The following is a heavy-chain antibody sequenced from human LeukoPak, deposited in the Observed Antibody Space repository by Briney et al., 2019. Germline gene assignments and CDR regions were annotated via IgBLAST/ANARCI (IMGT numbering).Heavy chain of an antibody. Sequence: PGGSLRLSCAASGFTFSSYSMNWVRQAPGKGLEWVSSISSSSSYIYYAHSVKGRFTISRDNAKNSLFLLMNGLRAEDTAVYYCAKVSSDFWGSYTFDHWGQGTPVTVSS. V-gene: IGHV3-21*04. J-gene: IGHJ4*02. CDR1: GFTFSSYS. CDR2: ISSSSSYI. CDR3: AKVSSDFWGSYTFDH. D-gene: IGHD3-3*01.